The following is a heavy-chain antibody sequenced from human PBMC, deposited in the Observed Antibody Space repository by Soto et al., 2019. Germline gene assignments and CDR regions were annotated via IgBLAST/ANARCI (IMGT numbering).Heavy chain of an antibody. D-gene: IGHD3-10*01. J-gene: IGHJ6*02. V-gene: IGHV3-30*03. CDR1: GFSFSSYD. Sequence: QEQLVESGGGAVQPGRSPRLSCTASGFSFSSYDMHWVRQAPGEGLEWVSAMSFDGSYKHYADSVKGRFTISRDNSENTLYLQMNGLRPEDTAVYFCARGMIRGVVYYGVEVWGQGTTVTVS. CDR2: MSFDGSYK. CDR3: ARGMIRGVVYYGVEV.